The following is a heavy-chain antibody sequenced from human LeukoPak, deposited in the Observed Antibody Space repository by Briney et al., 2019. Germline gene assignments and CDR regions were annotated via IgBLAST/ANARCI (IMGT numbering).Heavy chain of an antibody. CDR2: INHSGDT. CDR1: GGSISSSSYY. J-gene: IGHJ4*02. V-gene: IGHV4-61*05. Sequence: SETLSLTCTVSGGSISSSSYYWSWIRQPPGKGLEWIGEINHSGDTNYNPSLKSRVTISVDTSKNQFSLKFNSVTAADTAVYYCLRNFDSWGQGILVTVSS. CDR3: LRNFDS.